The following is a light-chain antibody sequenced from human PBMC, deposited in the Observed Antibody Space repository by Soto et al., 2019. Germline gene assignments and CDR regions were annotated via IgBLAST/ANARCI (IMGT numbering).Light chain of an antibody. CDR3: SSYGGSNNFVL. CDR2: EVS. V-gene: IGLV2-8*01. CDR1: SSDVGGYNY. J-gene: IGLJ2*01. Sequence: QSVLTQPPSASGSPGQSVTISCTGTSSDVGGYNYVSWYQQHPGKAPKLMIYEVSQRPSGVPDRFSGSKSGTTASLTVSGLQAEDEDEYYCSSYGGSNNFVLLGGGTKLTVL.